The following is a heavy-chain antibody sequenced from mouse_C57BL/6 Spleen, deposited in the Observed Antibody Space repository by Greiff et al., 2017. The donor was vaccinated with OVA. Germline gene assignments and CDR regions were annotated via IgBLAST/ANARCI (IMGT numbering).Heavy chain of an antibody. V-gene: IGHV1-82*01. CDR2: IYPGDGDT. CDR3: ANHYYGRPWFAY. D-gene: IGHD1-1*01. CDR1: GYAFSSSW. J-gene: IGHJ3*01. Sequence: QVQLQQSGPELVKPGASVKISCKASGYAFSSSWMNWVKQRPGKGLEWIGRIYPGDGDTNYNGKFKGKATLTADKSSSTAYMQLSSLTSEDSAVYFCANHYYGRPWFAYWGQGTLVTVSA.